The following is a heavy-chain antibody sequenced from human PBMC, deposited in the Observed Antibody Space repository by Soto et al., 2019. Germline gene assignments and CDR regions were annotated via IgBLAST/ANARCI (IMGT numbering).Heavy chain of an antibody. CDR3: ARSAVAITSVGYFDY. Sequence: QVQLQESGPGLVKPSDTLSLTCAVSGYSISSSNWWGWIRQPPGKGLEWIGYIYYSGSTYYNPSRKSRVTMSVDTSKNQSSLKLSSVTAVDTAVYYCARSAVAITSVGYFDYWGQGTLVTVSS. V-gene: IGHV4-28*01. CDR2: IYYSGST. D-gene: IGHD3-22*01. CDR1: GYSISSSNW. J-gene: IGHJ4*02.